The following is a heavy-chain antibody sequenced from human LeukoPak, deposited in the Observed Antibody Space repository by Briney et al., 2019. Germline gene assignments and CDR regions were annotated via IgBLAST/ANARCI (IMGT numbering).Heavy chain of an antibody. D-gene: IGHD3-22*01. Sequence: GGSLRLSCAVSGFTVGASYMSWVRQAPGKGLEWVSVIYSADKTGYADSVEGRFTISRDNSENTLYLQLNSLRVEDTAVYYCARDGKDSSGYYFGDSWGQGTLVTVSS. J-gene: IGHJ4*02. CDR1: GFTVGASY. V-gene: IGHV3-66*01. CDR2: IYSADKT. CDR3: ARDGKDSSGYYFGDS.